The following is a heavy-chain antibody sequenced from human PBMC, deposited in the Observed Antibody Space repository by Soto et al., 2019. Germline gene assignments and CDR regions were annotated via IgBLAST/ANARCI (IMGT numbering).Heavy chain of an antibody. V-gene: IGHV3-23*01. Sequence: GESLKISCAASGFTFSSYAMSWVRQAPGKGLEWVSAISGSGGSTYYADSVKGRFTISRDNSKNTLYLQMNSLRAEDTAVYYCAKVLELELGAFDIWGQGTMVTVSS. CDR1: GFTFSSYA. D-gene: IGHD1-7*01. J-gene: IGHJ3*02. CDR3: AKVLELELGAFDI. CDR2: ISGSGGST.